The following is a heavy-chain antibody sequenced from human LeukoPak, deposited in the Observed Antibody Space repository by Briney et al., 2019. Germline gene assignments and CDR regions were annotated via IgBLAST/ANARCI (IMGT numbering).Heavy chain of an antibody. J-gene: IGHJ4*02. V-gene: IGHV3-7*01. Sequence: ETLSLTCAVYGGSFSGYYWSWIRQAPGKGLEWVANIKQDGSEKYYVDSVKGRFTISRDNAKNSLYLQMNSLRVEDTAVYYCARESFAARWDWGQGTLVTVSS. CDR1: GGSFSGYY. CDR3: ARESFAARWD. D-gene: IGHD6-6*01. CDR2: IKQDGSEK.